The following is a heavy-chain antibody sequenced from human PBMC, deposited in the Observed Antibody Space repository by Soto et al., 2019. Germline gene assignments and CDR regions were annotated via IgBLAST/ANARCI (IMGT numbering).Heavy chain of an antibody. CDR2: VNWNGGST. V-gene: IGHV3-20*04. D-gene: IGHD1-26*01. Sequence: EVQLVESGGGVLRPGGSLRLSCAASGFTFDDYGMSWARQDPGKGLEWVSGVNWNGGSTGYVDSVKGRFTISRDNAKNSLYLQMNSLRAEDTAFYYCVRGASLNFDYWGQGTLVTVSS. J-gene: IGHJ4*02. CDR3: VRGASLNFDY. CDR1: GFTFDDYG.